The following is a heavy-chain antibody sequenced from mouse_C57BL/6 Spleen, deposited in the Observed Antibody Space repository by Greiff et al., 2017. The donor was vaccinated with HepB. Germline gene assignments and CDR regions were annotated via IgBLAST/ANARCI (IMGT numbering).Heavy chain of an antibody. Sequence: VQLQHSVAELVRPGASVKLSCTASGFNIKNTYMHWVKQRPEQGLEWIGRIDPANGNTKYAPKFQGKATITADTSSNTAYLQLSSLTSEDTAIYYCARLDWDGNYGFAYWGQGTLVTVSA. CDR2: IDPANGNT. CDR1: GFNIKNTY. CDR3: ARLDWDGNYGFAY. J-gene: IGHJ3*01. D-gene: IGHD2-1*01. V-gene: IGHV14-3*01.